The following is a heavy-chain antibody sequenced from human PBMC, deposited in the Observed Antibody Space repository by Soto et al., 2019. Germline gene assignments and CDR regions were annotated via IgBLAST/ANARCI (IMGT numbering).Heavy chain of an antibody. CDR3: AKDRLAYCSGDCYPPAYFDS. D-gene: IGHD2-21*02. CDR1: GFTFSSYG. Sequence: QVQLVESGGGVVQPGRSLRLSCAASGFTFSSYGMHWVRQAPGKGLESVAVISYDGNNKYYAASVKGRFTISRDYSKNTVFLQLNSLRGEDTAVYYCAKDRLAYCSGDCYPPAYFDSWGQGTLVTVSS. J-gene: IGHJ4*02. V-gene: IGHV3-30*18. CDR2: ISYDGNNK.